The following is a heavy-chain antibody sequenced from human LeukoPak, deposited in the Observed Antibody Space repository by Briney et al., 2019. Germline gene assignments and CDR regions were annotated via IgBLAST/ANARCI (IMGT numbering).Heavy chain of an antibody. CDR2: IWYDGSNK. CDR3: ARGVYRNHHDY. V-gene: IGHV3-33*01. J-gene: IGHJ4*02. D-gene: IGHD1-14*01. CDR1: GFTFTTYG. Sequence: PGGSLRLSCAASGFTFTTYGMHWVRQAPGKGLEWVAIIWYDGSNKYYADSVKGRFTISRDNSKNTLYLQMNSLRDEDTAVYYCARGVYRNHHDYWGQGTLVTVSS.